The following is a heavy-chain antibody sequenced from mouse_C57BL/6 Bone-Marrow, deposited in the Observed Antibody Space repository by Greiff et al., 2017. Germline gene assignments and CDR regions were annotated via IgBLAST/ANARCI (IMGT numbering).Heavy chain of an antibody. CDR3: VRGDYYGSSPWFAY. CDR1: GFTFNTYA. V-gene: IGHV10-3*01. D-gene: IGHD1-1*01. Sequence: EVHLVESGGGLVQPKGSLKLSCAASGFTFNTYAMHWVRQAPGKGLEWVARIRSKSSNYATYYADSVKDRFTISRDDSQSMLYLQMNNLRTEDTAMYYCVRGDYYGSSPWFAYWGQGTLVTVSA. CDR2: IRSKSSNYAT. J-gene: IGHJ3*01.